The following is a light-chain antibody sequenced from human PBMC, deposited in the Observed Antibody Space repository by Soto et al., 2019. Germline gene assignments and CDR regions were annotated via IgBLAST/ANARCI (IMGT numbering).Light chain of an antibody. CDR3: ATWDDSLFGHV. CDR1: ISDVGSNT. CDR2: SND. V-gene: IGLV1-44*01. J-gene: IGLJ1*01. Sequence: QCLLTQPPSASATRGQRFTISCSGRISDVGSNTVNWYQQFPGAAPKLLIYSNDQRPSGVPDRFSASKYGTSASLAISGLQSEDEADYYCATWDDSLFGHVFGTGTKVTVL.